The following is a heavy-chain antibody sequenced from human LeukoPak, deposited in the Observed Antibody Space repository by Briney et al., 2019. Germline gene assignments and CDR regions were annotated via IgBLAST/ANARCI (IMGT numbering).Heavy chain of an antibody. CDR2: IIPIFGTA. CDR3: ARFDIGSKYSSGWLNAFDI. D-gene: IGHD6-19*01. CDR1: GGTFSSYA. Sequence: SVKVSCKASGGTFSSYAISWVRQAPGQGLEWMGRIIPIFGTANYAQKFQGRVTITTDESTSTAYMELSSLRSEDTAAYYCARFDIGSKYSSGWLNAFDIWGQGTMVAVSS. J-gene: IGHJ3*02. V-gene: IGHV1-69*05.